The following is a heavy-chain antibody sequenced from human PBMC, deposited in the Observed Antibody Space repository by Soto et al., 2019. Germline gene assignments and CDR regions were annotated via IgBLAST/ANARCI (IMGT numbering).Heavy chain of an antibody. J-gene: IGHJ4*02. CDR3: AREGGSIGGWFGRKFDS. CDR1: GFTFSSYA. D-gene: IGHD6-19*01. Sequence: GGSLRLSCAASGFTFSSYAMSWVRQAPGKGLEWVSAISGSGGSTYYADSVKGRFTISRDKSKNTLYLQMNSLRADDTAVYYCAREGGSIGGWFGRKFDSWGQGTQVTVSS. V-gene: IGHV3-23*01. CDR2: ISGSGGST.